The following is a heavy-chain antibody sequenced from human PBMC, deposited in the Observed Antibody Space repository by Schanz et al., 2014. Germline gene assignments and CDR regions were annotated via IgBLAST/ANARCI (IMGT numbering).Heavy chain of an antibody. CDR3: ARVALPGYSSPRDAFDI. V-gene: IGHV3-74*02. CDR1: GFTFSSHW. D-gene: IGHD5-18*01. Sequence: EVQLLESGGGLVQPGGSLRLSCAASGFTFSSHWMHWVRQVPGKGLVWVSRIKSDGSSTSYADSVKGRFTISRDNAKNSLYLQMNGLRAEDTAVYYCARVALPGYSSPRDAFDIWGQGTMVTVSS. J-gene: IGHJ3*02. CDR2: IKSDGSST.